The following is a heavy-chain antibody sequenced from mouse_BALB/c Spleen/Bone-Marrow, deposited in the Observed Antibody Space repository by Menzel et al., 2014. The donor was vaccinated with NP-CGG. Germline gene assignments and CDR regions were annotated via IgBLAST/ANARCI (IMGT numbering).Heavy chain of an antibody. CDR1: GYTFTSYW. CDR3: ARDDYAY. J-gene: IGHJ3*01. CDR2: IYPSTGYT. Sequence: VQLQQSGAELAKPCASGKMSCKASGYTFTSYWMHWVKQRPGQGLEWIGYIYPSTGYTEHNQKLKDKAIMTADKSSSTAYRQLISLTSEDSAVYYCARDDYAYWGQGTLVAVSA. V-gene: IGHV1-4*01. D-gene: IGHD2-4*01.